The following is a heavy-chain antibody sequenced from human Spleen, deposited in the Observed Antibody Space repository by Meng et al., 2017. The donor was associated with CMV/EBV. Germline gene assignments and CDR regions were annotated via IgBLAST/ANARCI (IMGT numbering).Heavy chain of an antibody. CDR1: GDSISSSSYY. D-gene: IGHD6-6*01. CDR3: ARGIAARTRGAFDI. Sequence: SETLSLTCTVSGDSISSSSYYWGWIRQPPGKGLEWIGNIHYSGKTYYNPSLKSRVTISVDTSKNQFSLKLSSVTAADTAVYYCARGIAARTRGAFDIWGQGTMVTVSS. J-gene: IGHJ3*02. CDR2: IHYSGKT. V-gene: IGHV4-39*07.